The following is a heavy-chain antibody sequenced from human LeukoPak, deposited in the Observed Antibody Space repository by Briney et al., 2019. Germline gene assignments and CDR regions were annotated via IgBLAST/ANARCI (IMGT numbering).Heavy chain of an antibody. J-gene: IGHJ4*02. CDR3: ARDAGYSYGYDY. V-gene: IGHV4-31*03. CDR2: IYYSGST. CDR1: GGSISSGGYY. Sequence: SETLSLTCTVSGGSISSGGYYWSWVRQHPGKGLERIGYIYYSGSTYYNPSLKSRVTISVDTSKNQFSLKLSSVTAADTAVYYCARDAGYSYGYDYWGQGTLVTVSS. D-gene: IGHD5-18*01.